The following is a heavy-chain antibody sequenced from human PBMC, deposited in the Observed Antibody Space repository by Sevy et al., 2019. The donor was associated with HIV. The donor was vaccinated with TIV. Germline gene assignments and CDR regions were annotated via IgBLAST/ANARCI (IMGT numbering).Heavy chain of an antibody. J-gene: IGHJ4*02. CDR3: TTGLYFWGGYSHGFDY. V-gene: IGHV3-15*01. D-gene: IGHD3-3*01. CDR2: IKSKTDGGTT. Sequence: GGSLRLSCAASGFTFSNAWMSWVRQAPGKGLEWVGRIKSKTDGGTTDYAGPVKGRFTISRDDSKNELYLQMNSLKTEDTAVYYCTTGLYFWGGYSHGFDYWGQGTLVTVSS. CDR1: GFTFSNAW.